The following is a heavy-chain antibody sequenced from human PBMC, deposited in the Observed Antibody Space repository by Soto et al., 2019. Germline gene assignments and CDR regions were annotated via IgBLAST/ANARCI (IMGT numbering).Heavy chain of an antibody. Sequence: EVQLVESGGGLVQPGGSLRLSCAASGFTVSSNYMNWVRQAPGKGLEWVSVIYSGGYTYYADSVKDRFTISRDNSKNTLYLQMNSLRAEDTAVYYCASGSRVSSPYWGQGTLVTVSS. V-gene: IGHV3-66*01. CDR1: GFTVSSNY. D-gene: IGHD6-13*01. J-gene: IGHJ4*02. CDR2: IYSGGYT. CDR3: ASGSRVSSPY.